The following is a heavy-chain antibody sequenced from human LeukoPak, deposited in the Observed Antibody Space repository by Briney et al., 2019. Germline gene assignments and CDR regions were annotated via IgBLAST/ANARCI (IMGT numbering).Heavy chain of an antibody. CDR2: ISSSSSTI. J-gene: IGHJ4*02. CDR3: ARGLGGYTSSQAY. D-gene: IGHD6-13*01. CDR1: GFTFSSYS. V-gene: IGHV3-48*01. Sequence: GGSLRLSCAASGFTFSSYSMNWVRQAPGKGLEWVSYISSSSSTIYYADSVKGRFTISRDNAKNSLYLQMNSLRAEDTAVYYCARGLGGYTSSQAYWGQGTLVTVSS.